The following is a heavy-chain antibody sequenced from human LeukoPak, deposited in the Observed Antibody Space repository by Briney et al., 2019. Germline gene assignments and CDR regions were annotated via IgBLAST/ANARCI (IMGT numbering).Heavy chain of an antibody. J-gene: IGHJ3*02. CDR3: ARRGLYYDFWSGYYKSDAFDI. V-gene: IGHV4-34*01. CDR2: INHSGST. D-gene: IGHD3-3*01. CDR1: GGSFSGYY. Sequence: SETLSLTCAVYGGSFSGYYCSWIRQPPGKGLEWIGEINHSGSTNYNPYLKSRVTISVDTSKNQFSLKLSSVTAADTAVYYCARRGLYYDFWSGYYKSDAFDIWGQGTMVTVSS.